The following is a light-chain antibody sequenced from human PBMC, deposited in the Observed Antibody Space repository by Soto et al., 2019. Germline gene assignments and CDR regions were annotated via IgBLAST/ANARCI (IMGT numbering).Light chain of an antibody. J-gene: IGKJ1*01. Sequence: DIVMTQSPDSLAVSLGERATINCKSSQSVLYSSNNKNYLAWYQQKAGQPPKLLIYWASARESGVPDRFSGSGSGIDFTLTIRSLQDEDVEVYYCQQYYSTPWTFGQGTKLEIK. V-gene: IGKV4-1*01. CDR2: WAS. CDR1: QSVLYSSNNKNY. CDR3: QQYYSTPWT.